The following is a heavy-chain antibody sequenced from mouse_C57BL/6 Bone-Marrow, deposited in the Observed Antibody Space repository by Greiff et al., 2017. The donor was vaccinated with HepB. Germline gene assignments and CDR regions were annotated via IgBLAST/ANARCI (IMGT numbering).Heavy chain of an antibody. D-gene: IGHD1-1*01. J-gene: IGHJ3*01. Sequence: EVKLQQSGPELVKPGASVKISCKASGYSFTDYNMNWVKQSNGKSLEWIGVINPNYGTTSYNQKFKGKATLTVDQSSSTAYMQLNSLTSEDSAVYYCARTTVVATKAWFAYWGQGTLVTVSA. CDR1: GYSFTDYN. CDR3: ARTTVVATKAWFAY. CDR2: INPNYGTT. V-gene: IGHV1-39*01.